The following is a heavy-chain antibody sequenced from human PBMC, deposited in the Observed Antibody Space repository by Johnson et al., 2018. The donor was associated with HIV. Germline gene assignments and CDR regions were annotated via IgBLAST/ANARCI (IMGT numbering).Heavy chain of an antibody. D-gene: IGHD1-26*01. J-gene: IGHJ3*02. V-gene: IGHV3-53*01. CDR1: GFTVNLIY. CDR2: IYSGGST. CDR3: ARVYSGSFRPTKGNDGFDM. Sequence: EVQLVESGGGLNRPGGSLRLSCAASGFTVNLIYMSWVRQAPGKGLEWVSLIYSGGSTYYADSVKGRFTISRDNAKNSLYLQMDSLRAEDTAVYYCARVYSGSFRPTKGNDGFDMWGQGTMVTVSS.